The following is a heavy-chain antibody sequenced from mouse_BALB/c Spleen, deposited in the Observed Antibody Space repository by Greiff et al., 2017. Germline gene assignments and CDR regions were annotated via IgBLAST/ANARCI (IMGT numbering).Heavy chain of an antibody. D-gene: IGHD3-1*01. V-gene: IGHV5-9-4*01. CDR2: ISSGGSYT. CDR1: GFTFSSYA. CDR3: ARDRGGPFAY. J-gene: IGHJ3*01. Sequence: VQLKESGGGLVKPGGSLKLSCAASGFTFSSYAMSWVRQSPEKRLEWVAEISSGGSYTYYPDTVTGRFTISRDNAKNTLYLEMSSLRSEDTAMYYCARDRGGPFAYWGQGTLVTVSA.